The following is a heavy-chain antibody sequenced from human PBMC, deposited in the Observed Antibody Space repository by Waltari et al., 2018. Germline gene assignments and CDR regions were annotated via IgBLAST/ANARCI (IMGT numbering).Heavy chain of an antibody. V-gene: IGHV1-69*08. CDR1: GGTFSSSA. CDR3: ARGFHGYNFKRTDYYYGMDV. J-gene: IGHJ6*02. Sequence: QVQLVQSGAEVKKPGSSVQVSCKASGGTFSSSAISWVRQAPGPGLEWMGRIIPIFGTANYAKKFQGRVTITADKSTSTAYMELSSLRSEDTAVYYCARGFHGYNFKRTDYYYGMDVWGQGTTVTVSS. CDR2: IIPIFGTA. D-gene: IGHD5-12*01.